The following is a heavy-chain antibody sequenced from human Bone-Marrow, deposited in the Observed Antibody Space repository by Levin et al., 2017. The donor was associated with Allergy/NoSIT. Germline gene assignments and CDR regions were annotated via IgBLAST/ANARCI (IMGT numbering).Heavy chain of an antibody. CDR3: ARDLVVVVAATRTYFDY. D-gene: IGHD2-15*01. J-gene: IGHJ4*02. CDR2: INHSGST. Sequence: KASETLSLTCAVYGGSFSGYYWSWIRQPPGKGLEWIGEINHSGSTNYNPSLKSRVTISVDTSKNQFSLKLSSVTAADTAVYYCARDLVVVVAATRTYFDYWGQGTLVTVSS. CDR1: GGSFSGYY. V-gene: IGHV4-34*01.